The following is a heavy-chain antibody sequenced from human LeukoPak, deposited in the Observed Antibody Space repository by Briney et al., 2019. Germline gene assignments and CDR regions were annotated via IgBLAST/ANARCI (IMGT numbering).Heavy chain of an antibody. CDR2: ISGSGGSA. D-gene: IGHD3-9*01. CDR3: AKALGRTYYDILTGQDY. V-gene: IGHV3-23*01. Sequence: GGSLRLSCAASGFTFSTYGMSWVRQALGKGLGWVSAISGSGGSAYYADSVKGRFTISRDNSKNTLYLQMNSLRAEDTAVYYCAKALGRTYYDILTGQDYWGQGTLVTVSS. CDR1: GFTFSTYG. J-gene: IGHJ4*02.